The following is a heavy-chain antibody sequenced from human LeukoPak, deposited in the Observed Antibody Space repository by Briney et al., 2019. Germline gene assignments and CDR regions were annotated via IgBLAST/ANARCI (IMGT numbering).Heavy chain of an antibody. CDR1: GYTFTSYA. D-gene: IGHD6-13*01. V-gene: IGHV1-3*01. CDR2: INAGNGNT. CDR3: ARDRRQQLYNWFDP. Sequence: ASVKVSCKASGYTFTSYAMHWVRQAPGQRLEWMGWINAGNGNTKYSQKFQGRVTITRDTSASTAYMELSSLRSEDTAVYYCARDRRQQLYNWFDPWGQGTLVTVSS. J-gene: IGHJ5*02.